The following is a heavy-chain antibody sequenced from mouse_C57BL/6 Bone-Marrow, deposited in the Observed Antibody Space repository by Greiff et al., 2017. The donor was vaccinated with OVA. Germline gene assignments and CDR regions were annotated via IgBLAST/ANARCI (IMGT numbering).Heavy chain of an antibody. D-gene: IGHD1-1*01. J-gene: IGHJ4*01. CDR2: IDPENGDT. CDR3: TTPFYGSSRYYAMDY. CDR1: GFNIKDDY. V-gene: IGHV14-4*01. Sequence: VQLQQSGAELVRPGASVKLSCTASGFNIKDDYMHWVKQRPEQGLEWIGWIDPENGDTEYASKFQGQATITADTSSNTAYLQLSSLTSEDTAVYYCTTPFYGSSRYYAMDYWGQGTSVTVSS.